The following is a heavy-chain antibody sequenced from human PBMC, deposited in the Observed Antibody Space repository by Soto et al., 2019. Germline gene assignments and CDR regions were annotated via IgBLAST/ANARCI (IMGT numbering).Heavy chain of an antibody. CDR2: ISGSGDNT. CDR1: GFSFDDYA. CDR3: AKGYHSGYASAYFDY. V-gene: IGHV3-23*01. D-gene: IGHD5-12*01. J-gene: IGHJ4*02. Sequence: GGSLRLSCAASGFSFDDYAMTWVRQSAGKGLEWVSAISGSGDNTYYADSVKGRFTISRDNSKNTLYLQLNSLRAEDTALYYCAKGYHSGYASAYFDYWGQGTLVTVSS.